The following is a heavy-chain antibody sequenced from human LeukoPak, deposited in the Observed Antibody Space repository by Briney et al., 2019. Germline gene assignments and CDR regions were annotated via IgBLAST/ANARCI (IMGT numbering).Heavy chain of an antibody. CDR2: IYSGGST. J-gene: IGHJ3*02. V-gene: IGHV3-66*01. D-gene: IGHD6-13*01. CDR1: GFTVSSNY. CDR3: AREVRYSSSWYGDAFDI. Sequence: GGSLRLSCAASGFTVSSNYMSWVRQAPGKGLEWVSVIYSGGSTYYADSVKGRFTISRDNSKNTLYLQMNSLRAEDTAVYYCAREVRYSSSWYGDAFDIWGQGTMVTVSS.